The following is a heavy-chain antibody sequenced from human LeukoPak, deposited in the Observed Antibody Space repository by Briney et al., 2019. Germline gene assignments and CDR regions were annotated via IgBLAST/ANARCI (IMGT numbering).Heavy chain of an antibody. J-gene: IGHJ4*02. CDR1: GFTVSSNY. Sequence: GGSLRLSCAASGFTVSSNYMSWVRQAPGKGLQWLSGISASGDVTFHADRVKGRFAISRDNSKNTLYLQMTGLRAGDTAVYYCARGYYYDSSGYFDYWGQGTLVTVSS. V-gene: IGHV3-23*01. D-gene: IGHD3-22*01. CDR2: ISASGDVT. CDR3: ARGYYYDSSGYFDY.